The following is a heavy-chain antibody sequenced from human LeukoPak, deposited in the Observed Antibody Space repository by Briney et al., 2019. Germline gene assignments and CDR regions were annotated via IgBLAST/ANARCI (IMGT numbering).Heavy chain of an antibody. CDR2: IRQDGSEK. CDR3: STALNS. CDR1: GFSFSSQW. D-gene: IGHD2-15*01. J-gene: IGHJ4*02. V-gene: IGHV3-7*01. Sequence: PGGSLRLSCAASGFSFSSQWMDWVRQAPGKGLEWVANIRQDGSEKHYVDSVKGRITISRDNAENSLYLQMDSLRAEDTAVYYCSTALNSWGQGTLVTVSS.